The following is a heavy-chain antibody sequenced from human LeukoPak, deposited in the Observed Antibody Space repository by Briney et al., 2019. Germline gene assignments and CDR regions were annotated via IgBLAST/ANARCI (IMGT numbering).Heavy chain of an antibody. CDR3: ARAAAAGKIDY. CDR1: GYTFTSYD. V-gene: IGHV1-18*01. D-gene: IGHD6-13*01. J-gene: IGHJ4*02. Sequence: ASVKVSCKASGYTFTSYDINWVRQATGQGLEWMGWINAYNDNTNYAQKLQGRVTMTTDTSTNTAYMELRSLRSDDTAVYYCARAAAAGKIDYWGQGTLVTVSS. CDR2: INAYNDNT.